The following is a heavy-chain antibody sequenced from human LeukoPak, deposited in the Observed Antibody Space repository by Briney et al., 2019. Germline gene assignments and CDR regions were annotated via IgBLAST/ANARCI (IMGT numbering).Heavy chain of an antibody. CDR1: GYSISSGYY. CDR3: ARYGCSSTSCFYYYYYYMDV. Sequence: KASETLFLACAVSGYSISSGYYWGWIRQPPGKGLEWIGSIYHSGSTYYNPSLKSRVTISVDTSKNQFSLKLSSVTAADTAVYYCARYGCSSTSCFYYYYYYMDVWGKGTTVTVSS. J-gene: IGHJ6*03. V-gene: IGHV4-38-2*01. CDR2: IYHSGST. D-gene: IGHD2-2*01.